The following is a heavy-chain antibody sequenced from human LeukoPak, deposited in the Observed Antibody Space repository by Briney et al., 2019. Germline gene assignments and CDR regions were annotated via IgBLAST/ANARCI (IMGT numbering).Heavy chain of an antibody. CDR3: ARGSYSGSYHYYYYYMDV. J-gene: IGHJ6*03. Sequence: GGSLRLSCAASGFTFSDHYMDWVRQAPGKGLEWVGRTRNKANSYTTEYAASVKGRFTISRDDSKNSLYLQMNSLKTEDTAVYYCARGSYSGSYHYYYYYMDVWGKGTTVTVSS. CDR2: TRNKANSYTT. D-gene: IGHD1-26*01. V-gene: IGHV3-72*01. CDR1: GFTFSDHY.